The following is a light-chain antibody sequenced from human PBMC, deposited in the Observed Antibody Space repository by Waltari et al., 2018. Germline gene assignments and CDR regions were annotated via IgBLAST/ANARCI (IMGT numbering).Light chain of an antibody. V-gene: IGLV1-44*01. CDR1: SSNIGSNT. J-gene: IGLJ2*01. CDR3: AAWDDSLNGVV. Sequence: QSVLTQPPSASGTPGPRVTISCSGRSSNIGSNTVNWYQQPPGTAPKLLIYSNKQRPSGVPDRFSASRFGTSASLAISGLQSEDEADYYCAAWDDSLNGVVFGGGTKLTVL. CDR2: SNK.